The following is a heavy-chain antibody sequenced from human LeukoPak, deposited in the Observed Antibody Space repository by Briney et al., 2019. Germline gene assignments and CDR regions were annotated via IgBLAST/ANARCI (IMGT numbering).Heavy chain of an antibody. J-gene: IGHJ4*02. Sequence: TGGSLRLSCTASGFIVSSNYMSWVRQAPGKGLEWVSVIYSGGSTYYADSVKGRFTISRDNSKNTLYLQMNSLRAEDTAVYYSARDGVQLWFGGQGTLVTVSS. CDR3: ARDGVQLWF. D-gene: IGHD5-18*01. CDR2: IYSGGST. V-gene: IGHV3-66*01. CDR1: GFIVSSNY.